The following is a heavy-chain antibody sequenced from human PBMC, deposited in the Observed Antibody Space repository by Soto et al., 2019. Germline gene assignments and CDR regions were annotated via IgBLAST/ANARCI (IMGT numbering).Heavy chain of an antibody. CDR1: GGTFSSYA. D-gene: IGHD2-2*01. J-gene: IGHJ5*02. V-gene: IGHV1-69*13. CDR3: ARDGGAIVVVPAATRVWFDP. CDR2: IIPIFGTA. Sequence: SVKVSCKASGGTFSSYAISWVRQAPGQGLEWMGGIIPIFGTANYAQKFQGRVTITADESTSTAYMELSSLRSEDTAVYYCARDGGAIVVVPAATRVWFDPWGQ.